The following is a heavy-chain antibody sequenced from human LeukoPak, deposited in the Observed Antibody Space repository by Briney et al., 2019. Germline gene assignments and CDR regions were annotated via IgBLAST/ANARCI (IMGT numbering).Heavy chain of an antibody. CDR2: IYYSGST. J-gene: IGHJ4*02. Sequence: SETLSLXCTVSGGSISSYYWRWIRQPPGKGLEWIGYIYYSGSTNYNPSLKSRVTISVDTSKNQFSLKLSSVTAADTAVYYCAYGSGWYGYWGQGTLVTVSS. V-gene: IGHV4-59*01. CDR3: AYGSGWYGY. CDR1: GGSISSYY. D-gene: IGHD6-19*01.